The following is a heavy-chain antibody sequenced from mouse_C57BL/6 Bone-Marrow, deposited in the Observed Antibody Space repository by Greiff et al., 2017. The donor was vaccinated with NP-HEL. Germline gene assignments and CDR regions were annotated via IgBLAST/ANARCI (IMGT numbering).Heavy chain of an antibody. D-gene: IGHD2-4*01. J-gene: IGHJ4*01. CDR3: ARWNYDYDGGYAMDY. CDR1: GYTFPSYW. V-gene: IGHV1-64*01. Sequence: VQLQQPGAELVKPGASVTLSCKASGYTFPSYWMHWVKQRPGQGLAWIGIIHPNSGSTTYNEKCKSKATLTVDQSSSKAYMQLSSLTAEDSAGYYCARWNYDYDGGYAMDYWGQGTSVTVSS. CDR2: IHPNSGST.